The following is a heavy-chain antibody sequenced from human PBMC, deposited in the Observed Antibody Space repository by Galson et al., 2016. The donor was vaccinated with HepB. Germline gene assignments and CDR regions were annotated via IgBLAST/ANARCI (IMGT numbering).Heavy chain of an antibody. Sequence: SLRLSCAASGFTFSSYWMHWVRQAPGMGLVWVSRINSDGRSITYADPVKGRFTISRDNAKNTLYLQMNSLRAEDTAVYYCARAKPDSSGWYTLDAFDIWGQGTMVTVSS. V-gene: IGHV3-74*03. D-gene: IGHD6-19*01. CDR1: GFTFSSYW. J-gene: IGHJ3*02. CDR2: INSDGRSI. CDR3: ARAKPDSSGWYTLDAFDI.